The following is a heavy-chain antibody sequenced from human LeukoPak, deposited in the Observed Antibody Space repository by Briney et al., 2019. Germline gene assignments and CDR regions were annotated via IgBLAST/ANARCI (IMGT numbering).Heavy chain of an antibody. Sequence: PSETLSLTCSVSGGSISSPNHDWAWIRQPPGQGLEWIGSIYYSVTTYYNLSLKSRVTLSVDTSQNQFSLKLSSVTAADTAIYFCARSLGANTWVGNWFDPWGQGTLVTVSP. CDR2: IYYSVTT. CDR3: ARSLGANTWVGNWFDP. CDR1: GGSISSPNHD. V-gene: IGHV4-39*01. J-gene: IGHJ5*02. D-gene: IGHD3-10*01.